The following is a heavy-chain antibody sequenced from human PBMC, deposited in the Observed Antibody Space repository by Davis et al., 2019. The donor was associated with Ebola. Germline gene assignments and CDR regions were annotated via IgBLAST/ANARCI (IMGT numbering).Heavy chain of an antibody. CDR2: ISHTGST. V-gene: IGHV4-30-2*01. CDR1: GASITSDTNS. J-gene: IGHJ4*02. CDR3: ARKNGTYLKTHFDY. Sequence: PSETLSLTCAISGASITSDTNSWSWLRQPPGKGLEWIGFISHTGSTDYSPSLRSRVTMSVDKSRNQFSLRLSSVTAADTAVYFCARKNGTYLKTHFDYWGQGMLVTVSS. D-gene: IGHD1-1*01.